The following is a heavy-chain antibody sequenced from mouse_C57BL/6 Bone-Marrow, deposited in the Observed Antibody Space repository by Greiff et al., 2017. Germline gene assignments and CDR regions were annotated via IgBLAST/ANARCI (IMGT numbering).Heavy chain of an antibody. D-gene: IGHD1-1*01. V-gene: IGHV1-54*01. CDR2: INPGSGGT. CDR1: GYAFTNYL. Sequence: LMESGAELVRPGTSVKVSCKASGYAFTNYLIEWVKQRPGQGLEWIGVINPGSGGTNYNEKFKGKATLTADKSSSTAYMQLSSLTSEDSAVYFCARDYYGSRWYFDVWGTGTTVTVSS. J-gene: IGHJ1*03. CDR3: ARDYYGSRWYFDV.